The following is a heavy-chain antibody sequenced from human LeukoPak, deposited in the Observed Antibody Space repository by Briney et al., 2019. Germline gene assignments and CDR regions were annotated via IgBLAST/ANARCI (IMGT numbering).Heavy chain of an antibody. V-gene: IGHV1-69*04. J-gene: IGHJ6*02. CDR3: ATLPLGHGRQLRHYYYYGMDV. CDR1: GGTFSSYA. CDR2: IIPIFGIA. D-gene: IGHD2-2*01. Sequence: SVKVSCKASGGTFSSYAISWVRQAPGQGLEWMGRIIPIFGIASYAQKFQGRVTITADKSTSTAYMELSSLRSEDTAVYYCATLPLGHGRQLRHYYYYGMDVWGQGTTVTVSS.